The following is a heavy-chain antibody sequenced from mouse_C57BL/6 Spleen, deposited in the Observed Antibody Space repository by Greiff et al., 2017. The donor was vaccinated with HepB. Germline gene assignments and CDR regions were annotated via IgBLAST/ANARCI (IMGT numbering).Heavy chain of an antibody. CDR1: GYTFTDYE. CDR2: IDPETGGT. J-gene: IGHJ1*03. Sequence: QVQLQQSGAELVRPGASVTLSCKASGYTFTDYEMHWVKQTPVHGLEWIGAIDPETGGTAYNQKFKGKAILTADKSSSTAYMELRSLTSEDSAVYYCTRSGEWYFDVWGTGTTVTVSS. CDR3: TRSGEWYFDV. V-gene: IGHV1-15*01.